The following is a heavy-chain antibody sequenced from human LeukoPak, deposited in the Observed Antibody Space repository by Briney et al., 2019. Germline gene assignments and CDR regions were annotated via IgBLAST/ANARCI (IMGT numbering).Heavy chain of an antibody. J-gene: IGHJ4*02. D-gene: IGHD1-14*01. CDR1: GGSISSGSYY. CDR2: IYTSGST. V-gene: IGHV4-61*02. Sequence: SETLSLTCTVSGGSISSGSYYWSWIRQPAGKGLEWIGRIYTSGSTNYNPSLKSRVTISVDTSKNQFSLKLSSVTAADTAVYYCASSDGRKWGQGTLVTVSS. CDR3: ASSDGRK.